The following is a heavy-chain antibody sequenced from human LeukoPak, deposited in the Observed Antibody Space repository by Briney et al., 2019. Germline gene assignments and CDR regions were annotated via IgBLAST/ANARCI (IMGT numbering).Heavy chain of an antibody. CDR1: GYAFTSYY. J-gene: IGHJ3*01. CDR2: INPSGGST. Sequence: ASVKVSCKASGYAFTSYYMNWVRQAPGQGLEWMGMINPSGGSTSYAQKFQGRVTMTRDKSTSTVYMELSSMRSEDTAVDYCARYCSVGATPDAFDFWGQGTMVTVSS. CDR3: ARYCSVGATPDAFDF. D-gene: IGHD1-26*01. V-gene: IGHV1-46*01.